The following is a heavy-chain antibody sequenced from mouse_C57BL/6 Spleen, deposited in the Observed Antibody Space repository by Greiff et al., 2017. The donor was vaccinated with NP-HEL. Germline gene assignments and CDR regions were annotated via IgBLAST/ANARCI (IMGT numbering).Heavy chain of an antibody. Sequence: EVQLQQSGAELVRPGASVKLSCTASGFNIKDDYMHWVKQRPEQGLEWIGWIDPENGDTEYASKFQGKATITADTSSNTAYLQLSSLTSEDTAVYYCIPGGFTTVNYAMDYWGQGTSVTVSS. CDR3: IPGGFTTVNYAMDY. D-gene: IGHD1-1*01. CDR1: GFNIKDDY. V-gene: IGHV14-4*01. CDR2: IDPENGDT. J-gene: IGHJ4*01.